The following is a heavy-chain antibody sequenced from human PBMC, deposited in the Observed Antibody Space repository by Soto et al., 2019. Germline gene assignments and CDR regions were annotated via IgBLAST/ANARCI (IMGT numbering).Heavy chain of an antibody. CDR1: GFTVSSSY. Sequence: EVQLVESGGGLVQPGGSLRLSCAASGFTVSSSYMSWVRQAPGKGLEWVSLVYPGGNTYYADSVKDRFTISRDSSKNTLYLQMNSLRAEDTAVYYCARDEGLHAFDIWGQGTMVTVSS. J-gene: IGHJ3*02. CDR3: ARDEGLHAFDI. V-gene: IGHV3-66*01. CDR2: VYPGGNT.